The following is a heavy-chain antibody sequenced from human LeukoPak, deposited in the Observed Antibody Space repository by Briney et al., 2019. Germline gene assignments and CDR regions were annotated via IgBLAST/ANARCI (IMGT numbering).Heavy chain of an antibody. D-gene: IGHD6-6*01. V-gene: IGHV4-59*06. CDR2: IYYSGST. Sequence: SETLSLTCTVSGGSLNNYYWSWIRQHPGKGLEWIGYIYYSGSTYYNPSLKSRVTISVDTSKNQFSLKLSSATAADTAVYYCASDSGGSSHYYYYYGMDVWGQGTTVTVSS. CDR3: ASDSGGSSHYYYYYGMDV. J-gene: IGHJ6*02. CDR1: GGSLNNYY.